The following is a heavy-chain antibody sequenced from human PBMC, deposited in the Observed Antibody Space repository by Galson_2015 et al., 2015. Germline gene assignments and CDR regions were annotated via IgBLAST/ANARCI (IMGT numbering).Heavy chain of an antibody. J-gene: IGHJ2*01. CDR3: TRGAPQYWYFDL. CDR1: GFTFSNYW. V-gene: IGHV3-7*03. CDR2: VKQDGSGK. Sequence: SLRLSCAASGFTFSNYWMAWVRQAPGKGLEWVANVKQDGSGKHYVDSVKGRFVISSDNAKNSVYLQLNNLRAEDTAVYYCTRGAPQYWYFDLWGRGTLVTVSS.